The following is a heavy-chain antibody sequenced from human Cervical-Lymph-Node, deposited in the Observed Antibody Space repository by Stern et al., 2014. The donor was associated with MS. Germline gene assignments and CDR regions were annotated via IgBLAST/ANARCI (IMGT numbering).Heavy chain of an antibody. J-gene: IGHJ5*02. V-gene: IGHV1-69*06. Sequence: QLVQSGADVKQPGSSVRVSCKASGGISWLRQAPGQGLEWMGGIIPFVGTGTVNYAQNFPGRLTILADTSTNTTYMELSSLRFDDTAVYYCARGAGDNWFDPWGQGTLVSVSS. CDR2: IIPFVGTGTV. CDR1: GG. D-gene: IGHD3-10*01. CDR3: ARGAGDNWFDP.